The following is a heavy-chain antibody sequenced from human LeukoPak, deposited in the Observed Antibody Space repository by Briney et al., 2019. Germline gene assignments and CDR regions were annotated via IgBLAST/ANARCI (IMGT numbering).Heavy chain of an antibody. V-gene: IGHV3-23*01. CDR2: ISGSGGNT. J-gene: IGHJ4*02. D-gene: IGHD3-16*01. CDR3: AKDRALGEQPFDY. Sequence: GGSLRLSCAASGFTFSSYWMHWVRQAPGKGLEWVSTISGSGGNTYYADSVKGRFTISRDNSKNTLYLQMNSLRAEDAAVYYCAKDRALGEQPFDYWGQGTLVTVSS. CDR1: GFTFSSYW.